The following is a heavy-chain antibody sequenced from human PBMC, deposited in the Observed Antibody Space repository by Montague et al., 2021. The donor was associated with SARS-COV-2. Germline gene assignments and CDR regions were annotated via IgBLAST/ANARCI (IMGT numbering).Heavy chain of an antibody. J-gene: IGHJ3*02. Sequence: SRRLSCAASGFPFSSYGMHWVRQAPGKGLEWVAVIWYDGSNKYYADSVKGRFTISRDNSKNTLYLQMNSLRAEDTAVYYCARGTMRGSYYADAFDIWGQGTMVTVSS. CDR1: GFPFSSYG. V-gene: IGHV3-33*01. CDR3: ARGTMRGSYYADAFDI. D-gene: IGHD1-26*01. CDR2: IWYDGSNK.